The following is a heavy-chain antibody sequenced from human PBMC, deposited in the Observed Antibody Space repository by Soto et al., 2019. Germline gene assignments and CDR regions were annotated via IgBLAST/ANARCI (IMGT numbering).Heavy chain of an antibody. D-gene: IGHD6-25*01. CDR3: AKEDGAAIES. J-gene: IGHJ5*01. CDR1: GGYLTNSG. CDR2: IFPLVAMV. Sequence: QVHLVQSGAEMKKPGSSVKVSCKVSGGYLTNSGISWVRQAPGQGLEWMGGIFPLVAMVDYSKKFQGRVTITTDASTTTAYMDLGSLRSEDTAVYYCAKEDGAAIESWGQGTRVIVSS. V-gene: IGHV1-69*05.